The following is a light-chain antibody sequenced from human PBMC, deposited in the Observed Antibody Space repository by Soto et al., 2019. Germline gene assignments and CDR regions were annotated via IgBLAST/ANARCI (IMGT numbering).Light chain of an antibody. Sequence: QSVLTQPASVSGSPGQSITISCTGTSSDVGSYNLVSWYQQHPGKAPKLMIYEGSKRPSGVSNRFSGSKSGNTASLTISGLQAEDEADYYCCSYAGSSTFVVFGTETNLTVL. CDR2: EGS. V-gene: IGLV2-23*03. J-gene: IGLJ1*01. CDR1: SSDVGSYNL. CDR3: CSYAGSSTFVV.